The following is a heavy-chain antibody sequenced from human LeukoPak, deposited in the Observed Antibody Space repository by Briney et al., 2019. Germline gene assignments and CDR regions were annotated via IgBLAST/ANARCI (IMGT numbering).Heavy chain of an antibody. CDR2: IYWDDDK. Sequence: TLSLTCTVSGGSISSYYWSWIRQPPGKALEWLALIYWDDDKRYSPSLKSRLTITKDTSKNQVVLTMTNMDPVDTATYYCAQYYAPNYGQNYFDYWGQGTLVTVSS. CDR3: AQYYAPNYGQNYFDY. J-gene: IGHJ4*02. D-gene: IGHD3-10*01. CDR1: GGSISSYY. V-gene: IGHV2-5*08.